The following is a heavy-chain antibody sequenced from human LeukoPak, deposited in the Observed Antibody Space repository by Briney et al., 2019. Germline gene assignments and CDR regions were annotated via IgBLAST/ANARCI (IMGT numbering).Heavy chain of an antibody. Sequence: GGSLRLSCAASGFTFNNYAMTWVRQAPGKGLEWVGRTRNKARSYTTEYAASVKGRFTISRDDSKNSLYLQMNSLKTEDTAVYYCARGHDTSGYYYPAYWGQGTLVTVSS. V-gene: IGHV3-72*01. D-gene: IGHD3-22*01. J-gene: IGHJ4*02. CDR3: ARGHDTSGYYYPAY. CDR2: TRNKARSYTT. CDR1: GFTFNNYA.